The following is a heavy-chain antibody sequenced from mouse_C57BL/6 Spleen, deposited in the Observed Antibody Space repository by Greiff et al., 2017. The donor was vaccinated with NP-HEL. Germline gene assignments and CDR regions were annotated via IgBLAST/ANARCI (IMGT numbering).Heavy chain of an antibody. D-gene: IGHD4-1*01. V-gene: IGHV1-72*01. Sequence: QVQLQQPGAELVKPGASVKLSCKASGYTFTSYWMHWVKQRPGRGLEWIGRIDLNSGGTKYNEKFKSKATLTVDKPSSTAYMQLSSLTSEDSAVYDCARRALLPGTYFDVWGTGTTVTVSS. CDR3: ARRALLPGTYFDV. J-gene: IGHJ1*03. CDR2: IDLNSGGT. CDR1: GYTFTSYW.